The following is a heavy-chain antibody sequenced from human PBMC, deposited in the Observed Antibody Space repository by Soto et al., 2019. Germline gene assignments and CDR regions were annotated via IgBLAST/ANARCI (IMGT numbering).Heavy chain of an antibody. J-gene: IGHJ6*02. CDR2: IYYSGST. CDR1: GGSISSGGYY. Sequence: SETLSLTCTVSGGSISSGGYYWSWIRQHPGKGLEWIGYIYYSGSTYYNPSLKSRVTISVDTSKNQFSLKLSSVTAADTAVYYCARGGPSYYYGMDVWGQCTPVTVSS. CDR3: ARGGPSYYYGMDV. V-gene: IGHV4-31*03. D-gene: IGHD3-16*01.